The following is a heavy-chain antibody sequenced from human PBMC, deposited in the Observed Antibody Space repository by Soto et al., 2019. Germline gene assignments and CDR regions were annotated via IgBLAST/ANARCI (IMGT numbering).Heavy chain of an antibody. CDR2: ISGSGGST. Sequence: GGSLRLSCAASGFTFSSYAMSWVRQAPGKGLEWVSAISGSGGSTYYADSVKGRFTISRDNSKNTLYLQMNSLRAEDTAVYYCANYGDYVFLIYYGMDVWGQGTTVTVSS. J-gene: IGHJ6*02. CDR3: ANYGDYVFLIYYGMDV. V-gene: IGHV3-23*01. D-gene: IGHD4-17*01. CDR1: GFTFSSYA.